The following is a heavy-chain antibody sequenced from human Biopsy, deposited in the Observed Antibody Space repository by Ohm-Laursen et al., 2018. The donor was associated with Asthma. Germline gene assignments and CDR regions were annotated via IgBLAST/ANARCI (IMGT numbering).Heavy chain of an antibody. J-gene: IGHJ4*02. V-gene: IGHV1-24*01. Sequence: EASVKASCKISGYTLTDLSMHWVRQAPGQGLEWMGGHDHEEGGTVNARRFQGRVTMTEDTSTDTAYMELSSLSSDDTAVYYCASDFPKDYVRYNFQFWGQGTLVTVSS. CDR2: HDHEEGGT. CDR3: ASDFPKDYVRYNFQF. CDR1: GYTLTDLS. D-gene: IGHD4-17*01.